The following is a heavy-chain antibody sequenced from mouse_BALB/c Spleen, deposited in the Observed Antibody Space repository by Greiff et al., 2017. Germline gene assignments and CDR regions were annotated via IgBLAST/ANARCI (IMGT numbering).Heavy chain of an antibody. V-gene: IGHV14-4*02. J-gene: IGHJ4*01. D-gene: IGHD1-2*01. Sequence: DVQLQESGAELVRSGASVKLSCTASGFNIKDYYMHWVKQRPEQGLEWIGWIDPENGDTEYAPKFQGKATMTADTSSNTAYLQLSSLTSEDTAVYYCNRSPITTATGAMDYWGQGTSVTVSS. CDR2: IDPENGDT. CDR3: NRSPITTATGAMDY. CDR1: GFNIKDYY.